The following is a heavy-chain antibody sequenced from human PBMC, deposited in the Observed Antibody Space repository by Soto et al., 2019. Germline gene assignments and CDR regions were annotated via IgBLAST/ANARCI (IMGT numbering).Heavy chain of an antibody. D-gene: IGHD6-13*01. CDR1: VCSLSNYG. V-gene: IGHV3-48*02. Sequence: PGGSLRLSCASSVCSLSNYGMNWVRHSPGRGLEWVSHINDRSSAIYYADSVKGRFTISRDNAKNSLYLQINSLRDEDTAVYYRARDTRWAIEYWGQGTLVIVS. J-gene: IGHJ4*02. CDR2: INDRSSAI. CDR3: ARDTRWAIEY.